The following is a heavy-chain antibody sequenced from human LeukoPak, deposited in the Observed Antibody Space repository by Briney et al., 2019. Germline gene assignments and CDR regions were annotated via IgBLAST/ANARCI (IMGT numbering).Heavy chain of an antibody. V-gene: IGHV4-34*01. D-gene: IGHD2-8*01. CDR3: ARGNGLNDAFDI. CDR1: GGSFSGYY. J-gene: IGHJ3*02. Sequence: SETLSLTCAVYGGSFSGYYWSWIRQPPGNGLEWIGEINHSGSTNYNPSLKSRVTISVDTSKNQFSLKLSSVTAADTAVYYCARGNGLNDAFDIWGQGTMVTVSS. CDR2: INHSGST.